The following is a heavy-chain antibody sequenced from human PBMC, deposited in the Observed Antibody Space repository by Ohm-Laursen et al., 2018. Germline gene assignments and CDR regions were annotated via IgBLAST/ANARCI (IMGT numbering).Heavy chain of an antibody. CDR1: GFTFSDYY. CDR3: ARRRDLFDY. V-gene: IGHV3-11*01. CDR2: ISSSGSST. J-gene: IGHJ4*02. Sequence: SLRLSCSASGFTFSDYYMSWIRQAPGRGLEWVSYISSSGSSTYYADSAKGRFTISRDNAKYSTYLQMNSLRAEDTAVYYCARRRDLFDYWGQGTLVTVSS.